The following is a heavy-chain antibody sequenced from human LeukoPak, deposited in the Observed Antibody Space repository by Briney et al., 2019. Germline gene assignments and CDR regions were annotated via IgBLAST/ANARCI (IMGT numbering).Heavy chain of an antibody. V-gene: IGHV1-69*13. J-gene: IGHJ4*02. Sequence: SVKVSCKASGGTFSSYAISWVRQAPGQGLEWMGGVIPIFGTANYAQKFQGRVTITADESTSTAYMELSSLRSEDTAVYYCARDSVVVPAAIRYWGQGTLVTVSS. CDR1: GGTFSSYA. CDR2: VIPIFGTA. D-gene: IGHD2-2*01. CDR3: ARDSVVVPAAIRY.